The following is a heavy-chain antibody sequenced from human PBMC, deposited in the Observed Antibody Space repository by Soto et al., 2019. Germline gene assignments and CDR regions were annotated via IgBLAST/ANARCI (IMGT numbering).Heavy chain of an antibody. CDR1: GGSISSYY. D-gene: IGHD2-2*01. CDR2: IYYSGST. Sequence: SETLSLTCTVSGGSISSYYWSWIRQPPGKGREWIGYIYYSGSTNYNPSLKRRGTISVDTSKNRFSRKLSSVTAADTAVYYCARQGGSVVVPPALGWWFDPWGQGTPVTVSS. V-gene: IGHV4-59*01. CDR3: ARQGGSVVVPPALGWWFDP. J-gene: IGHJ5*02.